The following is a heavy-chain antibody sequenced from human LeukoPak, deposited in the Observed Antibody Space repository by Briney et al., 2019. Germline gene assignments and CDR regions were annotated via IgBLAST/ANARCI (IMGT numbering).Heavy chain of an antibody. V-gene: IGHV1-24*01. D-gene: IGHD2-2*02. J-gene: IGHJ6*03. CDR2: FDPEDGET. Sequence: GASVKVSCKVSGYTLTELSMHWVRQAPGKGLKGLGGFDPEDGETIYAQKFQGRVTMTEDTSTETAYMELSSLRSEDTAVYYCATQALPIPNDYYYYMDVWGKGTTVTVSS. CDR3: ATQALPIPNDYYYYMDV. CDR1: GYTLTELS.